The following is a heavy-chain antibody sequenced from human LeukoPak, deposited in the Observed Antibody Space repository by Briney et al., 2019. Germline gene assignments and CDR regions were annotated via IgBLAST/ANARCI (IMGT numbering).Heavy chain of an antibody. CDR2: IWYDGTNK. Sequence: GRSLRLSCAASGFTFNSYGMHWVRQAPGKGLEWVALIWYDGTNKYYADSVKGRFTISRDSSKDTLYLQMNNLRAEDTAVYYCARGPNYYDFRGSPRGDYWGKGTVVTVSS. CDR1: GFTFNSYG. J-gene: IGHJ4*02. CDR3: ARGPNYYDFRGSPRGDY. D-gene: IGHD3-22*01. V-gene: IGHV3-33*01.